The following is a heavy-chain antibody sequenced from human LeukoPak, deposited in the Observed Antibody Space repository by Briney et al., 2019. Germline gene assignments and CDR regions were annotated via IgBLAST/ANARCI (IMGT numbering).Heavy chain of an antibody. D-gene: IGHD3-9*01. CDR1: GFTFSNYA. Sequence: GGSLRLSCAASGFTFSNYAMSWVRQAPGKGLEWVSTISGSGGSTYYADSGKGRFTISRDNSNNKLYLQMNSLRAEDTAVYYCAKLSVDILTGYYPYYFDYWGQGTLVTVSS. V-gene: IGHV3-23*01. CDR3: AKLSVDILTGYYPYYFDY. J-gene: IGHJ4*02. CDR2: ISGSGGST.